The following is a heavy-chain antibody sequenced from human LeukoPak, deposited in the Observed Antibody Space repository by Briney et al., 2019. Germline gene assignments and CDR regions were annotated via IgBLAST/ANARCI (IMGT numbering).Heavy chain of an antibody. CDR1: GFTFSDYW. Sequence: GGSLRLSCTASGFTFSDYWMAWVRQAPGKGLEWVAVIWYDGSNKYYADSVKGRFTISRDNSKNTLYLQMNSLRAEDTAVYYCARDRWNYYYGMDVWGQGTTVTVSS. J-gene: IGHJ6*01. CDR2: IWYDGSNK. D-gene: IGHD3-16*02. CDR3: ARDRWNYYYGMDV. V-gene: IGHV3-33*08.